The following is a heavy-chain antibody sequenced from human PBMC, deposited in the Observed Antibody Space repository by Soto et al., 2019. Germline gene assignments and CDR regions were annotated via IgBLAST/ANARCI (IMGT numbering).Heavy chain of an antibody. V-gene: IGHV3-23*01. D-gene: IGHD3-22*01. CDR3: AKDRNYYDSSGFDY. Sequence: GGSLRLSCAASGFTFSSYAISWVRQAPGKGLEWVSAITGSGASTYYAASVKGRFTISRDNSKNTLYLQMNSLRPEDTAVYYCAKDRNYYDSSGFDYWGQGTLVTVSS. CDR1: GFTFSSYA. CDR2: ITGSGAST. J-gene: IGHJ4*02.